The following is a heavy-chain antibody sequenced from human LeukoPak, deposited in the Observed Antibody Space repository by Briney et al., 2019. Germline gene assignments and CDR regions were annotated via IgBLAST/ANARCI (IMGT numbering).Heavy chain of an antibody. D-gene: IGHD3-10*01. J-gene: IGHJ4*02. V-gene: IGHV4-31*03. CDR2: TLHSGST. CDR1: GDSMNSVAYS. Sequence: SETLSLTCTVSGDSMNSVAYSXSWIRQHPGXXXXXXGYTLHSGSTYYNPSLKSRVTISVATSKKHFSLRLNSVTAADTAVYFCARESRGPHDHLDYWGQGTLAIVSS. CDR3: ARESRGPHDHLDY.